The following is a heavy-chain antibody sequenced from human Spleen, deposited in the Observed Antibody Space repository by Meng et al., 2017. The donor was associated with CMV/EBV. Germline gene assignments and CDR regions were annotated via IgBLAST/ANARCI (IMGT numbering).Heavy chain of an antibody. CDR3: ARAGSYYDSSGYYRPNYFDY. Sequence: ASVKVSCKASGYTFTSYYMHWVRQAPGQGLEWMGIINPSGGSTSYAQKFQGRVTMTRDTSTSTVYMELSSLRSEDTAVYYCARAGSYYDSSGYYRPNYFDYWGQGTRVTVSS. CDR2: INPSGGST. V-gene: IGHV1-46*01. J-gene: IGHJ4*02. CDR1: GYTFTSYY. D-gene: IGHD3-22*01.